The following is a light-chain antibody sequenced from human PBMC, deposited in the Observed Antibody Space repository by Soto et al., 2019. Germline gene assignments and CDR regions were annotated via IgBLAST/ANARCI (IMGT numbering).Light chain of an antibody. V-gene: IGLV2-14*01. J-gene: IGLJ2*01. CDR1: SSDVGGYNY. Sequence: QSALTQPASVSGSPGQSITISCTGTSSDVGGYNYVSWYQQHPGKAPKLMIYEVSNRPSGVSNLFSGSKSCNTASLTISGLQAEDEADYYCSSYTSSSTLVFGGGTKVTVL. CDR3: SSYTSSSTLV. CDR2: EVS.